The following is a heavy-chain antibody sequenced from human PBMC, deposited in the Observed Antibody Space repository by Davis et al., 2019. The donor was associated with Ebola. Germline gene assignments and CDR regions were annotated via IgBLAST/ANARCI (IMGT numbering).Heavy chain of an antibody. D-gene: IGHD6-19*01. J-gene: IGHJ4*02. CDR2: IKQDGSDK. CDR3: ERDSGWSGVVS. V-gene: IGHV3-7*03. CDR1: GFTFSSYW. Sequence: PSGSLRLSCAASGFTFSSYWMSWVRQAPGKGLEWVANIKQDGSDKNYVDSVKRRFTISSDNAKNSLYLQMNSLRAEDTAVYYGERDSGWSGVVSWGQGTLVTVSS.